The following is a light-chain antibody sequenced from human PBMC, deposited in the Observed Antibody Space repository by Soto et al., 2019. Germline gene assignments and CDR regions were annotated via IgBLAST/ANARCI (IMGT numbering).Light chain of an antibody. Sequence: DIQSTQSPSFLYDYVGYRVTITCRASQGISSFLAWYQQKPGKAPKLLIYAASTLQSGVPSRFSGSGSGTEFTLTISSLQPEDFATYYCQQLNSYPITFCQGTRLEIK. V-gene: IGKV1-9*01. CDR1: QGISSF. J-gene: IGKJ5*01. CDR3: QQLNSYPIT. CDR2: AAS.